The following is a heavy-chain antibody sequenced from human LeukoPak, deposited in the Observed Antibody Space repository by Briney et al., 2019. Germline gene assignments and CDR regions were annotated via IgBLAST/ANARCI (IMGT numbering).Heavy chain of an antibody. CDR2: IYHSGST. CDR1: GFSISSGYY. V-gene: IGHV4-38-2*01. J-gene: IGHJ3*02. CDR3: ARVGGCSSSSCYAFDI. D-gene: IGHD2-2*01. Sequence: WETLSLTCAVSGFSISSGYYWGWLRQPPGKGLEFIGSIYHSGSTFYSPSLKSRVTISVDTSKNQFSLKLSSVTAADTAVIYCARVGGCSSSSCYAFDIWGQGTVVTVSS.